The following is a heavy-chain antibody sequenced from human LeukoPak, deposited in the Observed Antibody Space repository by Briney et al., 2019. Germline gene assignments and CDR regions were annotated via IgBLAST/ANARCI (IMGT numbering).Heavy chain of an antibody. CDR2: ISGDGTTI. CDR3: AKGVETAMVTAQFDY. J-gene: IGHJ4*02. V-gene: IGHV3-74*01. D-gene: IGHD5-18*01. Sequence: GGSLRLSCAASGFTFSSNWMNWVRQAPEEGLVWLSRISGDGTTITYADSVKGRFTISRDNAKNALYLQMNSLRPEDTAVYYCAKGVETAMVTAQFDYWGQGTLVTVSS. CDR1: GFTFSSNW.